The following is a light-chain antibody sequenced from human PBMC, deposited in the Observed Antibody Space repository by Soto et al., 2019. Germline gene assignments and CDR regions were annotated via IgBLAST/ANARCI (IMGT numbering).Light chain of an antibody. Sequence: EVVLTQSPVTLSLSPGERATLSCRASQSFRGLLAWYQHKPGQAPRLLIYDAYNRATGIPPRFSGSGSGTDFTLTISSLEPEDSVVYYCQQRHMWPITFGQGTRLEIK. J-gene: IGKJ5*01. CDR2: DAY. V-gene: IGKV3-11*01. CDR3: QQRHMWPIT. CDR1: QSFRGL.